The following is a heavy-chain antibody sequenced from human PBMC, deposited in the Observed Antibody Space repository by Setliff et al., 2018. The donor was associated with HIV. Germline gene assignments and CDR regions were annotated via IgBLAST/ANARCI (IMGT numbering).Heavy chain of an antibody. CDR1: GGSISSYY. Sequence: TSETLSLTCTVSGGSISSYYWCWIRQRPGKGLEWIGYIYYSWSTNYNPSLKIRVTITVDTSKNQFYLKLSSVIAADTAVYYCARIFGDQGYYYGMDVWGQGTTVTVSS. CDR3: ARIFGDQGYYYGMDV. J-gene: IGHJ6*02. D-gene: IGHD3-3*01. CDR2: IYYSWST. V-gene: IGHV4-59*01.